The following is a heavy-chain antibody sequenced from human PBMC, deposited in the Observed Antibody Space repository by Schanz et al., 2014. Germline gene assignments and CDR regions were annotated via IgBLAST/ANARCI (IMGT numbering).Heavy chain of an antibody. D-gene: IGHD1-26*01. CDR3: ARDRDQWDGNYLDY. J-gene: IGHJ4*02. CDR1: GRTFIVYH. Sequence: QVQLVQSGAEVKKPGASMKVSCKASGRTFIVYHVLHWVRQAPGQGLEWMGRIYLSDGSTRYAQKFQGRVTVTRDTSTTTVYMDLSSLISEDTAVYYCARDRDQWDGNYLDYWGQGTLVTVSS. CDR2: IYLSDGST. V-gene: IGHV1-46*01.